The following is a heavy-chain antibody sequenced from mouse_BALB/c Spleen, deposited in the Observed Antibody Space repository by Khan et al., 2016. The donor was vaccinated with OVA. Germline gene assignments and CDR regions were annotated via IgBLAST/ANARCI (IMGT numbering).Heavy chain of an antibody. CDR1: GFNIKDYY. Sequence: VQLQQSGAELVRPGALVKLSCKASGFNIKDYYIHWVKQRPEQGLEWIGWIDPENGNPMCDPKFQDKASITADTSSNTAYLQLSSLTSEDTAVYYCARSGYDAWFPYWGQGTLVSVSA. D-gene: IGHD2-3*01. J-gene: IGHJ3*01. V-gene: IGHV14-1*02. CDR2: IDPENGNP. CDR3: ARSGYDAWFPY.